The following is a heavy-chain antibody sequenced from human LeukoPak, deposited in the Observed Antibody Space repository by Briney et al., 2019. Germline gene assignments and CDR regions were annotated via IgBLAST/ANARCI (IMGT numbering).Heavy chain of an antibody. J-gene: IGHJ4*02. V-gene: IGHV3-30*03. CDR3: ARDRLWAFYYFDS. Sequence: PGRSLRLSCAASGFTFSSYGMHWVRQAPGKGLEWLAFISYDGSNQNYADSVKGRFAISRDNSKNTVYLQQSSLRAEDTAVYYCARDRLWAFYYFDSWGQGTLVTVSS. D-gene: IGHD2-21*01. CDR2: ISYDGSNQ. CDR1: GFTFSSYG.